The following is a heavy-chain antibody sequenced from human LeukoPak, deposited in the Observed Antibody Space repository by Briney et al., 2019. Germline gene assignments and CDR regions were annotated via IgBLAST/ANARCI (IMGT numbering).Heavy chain of an antibody. D-gene: IGHD3-22*01. CDR2: IRSKANSYAT. Sequence: GGSLRLSCAASGFTFSGSAMHWVRQASGKGLEWVGRIRSKANSYATAYAASVKGRFTISRDDSKNTAYLQMNSLKTEDTAVYYCTRFYYDSSGYTPLLGYWGQGTLVTVSS. V-gene: IGHV3-73*01. CDR3: TRFYYDSSGYTPLLGY. J-gene: IGHJ4*02. CDR1: GFTFSGSA.